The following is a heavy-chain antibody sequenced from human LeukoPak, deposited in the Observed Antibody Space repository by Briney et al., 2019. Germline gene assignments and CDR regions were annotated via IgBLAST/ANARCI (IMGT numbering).Heavy chain of an antibody. J-gene: IGHJ4*02. Sequence: GRSLRLSCAASGFTFSSYGMHWVRQAPGKGLEWVAVIWYDGSNKYYADSVKGRFTISRDNSKNTLYLQMNSLRAEDTAVYYRARDKRMVDYWGQGTPVTVSS. V-gene: IGHV3-33*01. CDR3: ARDKRMVDY. CDR1: GFTFSSYG. CDR2: IWYDGSNK. D-gene: IGHD3-10*01.